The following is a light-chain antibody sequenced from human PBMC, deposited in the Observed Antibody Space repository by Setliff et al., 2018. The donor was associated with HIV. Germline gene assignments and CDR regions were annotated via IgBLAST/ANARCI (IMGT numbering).Light chain of an antibody. Sequence: QSVLTQPASVSGSPGQSITISCSDVGGSKYVSWYQQHPGKAPKLMIYDITNRPSGVSNRSSGSKSGNTASLTISGLQAEDEADYSCSSSTSSSTRVFGTGTKVTVL. CDR1: DVGGSKY. CDR3: SSSTSSSTRV. J-gene: IGLJ1*01. CDR2: DIT. V-gene: IGLV2-14*03.